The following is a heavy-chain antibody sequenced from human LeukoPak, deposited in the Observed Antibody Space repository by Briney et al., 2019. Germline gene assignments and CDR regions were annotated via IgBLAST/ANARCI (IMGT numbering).Heavy chain of an antibody. J-gene: IGHJ4*02. D-gene: IGHD2-21*01. CDR3: ARLYLDSSLFDF. CDR2: IKQDGREK. CDR1: GFTFTNYW. Sequence: QPGGSLRLSCAASGFTFTNYWMGWVRQAPGKGLEWVANIKQDGREKYYVDSVKGRFTISRDNAKDSLCLQMNSLRVEDTALYYCARLYLDSSLFDFRGQGTLVTVSS. V-gene: IGHV3-7*01.